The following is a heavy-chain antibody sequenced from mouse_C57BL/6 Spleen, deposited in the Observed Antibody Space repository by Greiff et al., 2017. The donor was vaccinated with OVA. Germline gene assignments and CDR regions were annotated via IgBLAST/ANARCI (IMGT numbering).Heavy chain of an antibody. D-gene: IGHD1-1*01. CDR1: GYTFTTYP. V-gene: IGHV1-47*01. CDR3: ARGYYGSSPSWFAY. J-gene: IGHJ3*01. CDR2: FHPYNDDT. Sequence: QVQLQQSGAELVKPGASVKMSCKASGYTFTTYPIEWMKQNHGKSLEWIGNFHPYNDDTKYNEKFKGKATLTVEKSSSQVYFERSRLTSDDSAVYYCARGYYGSSPSWFAYWGQGTLSTVSA.